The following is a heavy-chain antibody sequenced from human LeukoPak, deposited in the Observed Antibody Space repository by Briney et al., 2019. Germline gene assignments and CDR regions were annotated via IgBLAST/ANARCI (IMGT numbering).Heavy chain of an antibody. CDR1: GFTFTNAW. D-gene: IGHD3-3*01. V-gene: IGHV3-15*01. J-gene: IGHJ4*02. CDR3: TTDYDFWSGLHDY. Sequence: GGSLRLSCAASGFTFTNAWMSWVRQAPGNGLEWVGRIKSKIDGGTTEYAASVKGRFAISRDDVKSTLYLQMNSLKTETPAVYYGTTDYDFWSGLHDYWGQGTLVTVSS. CDR2: IKSKIDGGTT.